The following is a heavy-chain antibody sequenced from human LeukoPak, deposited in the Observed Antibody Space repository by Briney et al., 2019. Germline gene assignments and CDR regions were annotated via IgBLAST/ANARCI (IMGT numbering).Heavy chain of an antibody. Sequence: ASVKVSCKASGYTFTSYGINWVRQATGQGLEWMGWMNPNSGNTGYAQKFQGRVTITRNTSISTAYMELSSLRSEDTAVYYCARGTYYYDSSGSTDAFDIWGQGTMVTVSS. CDR3: ARGTYYYDSSGSTDAFDI. V-gene: IGHV1-8*03. CDR2: MNPNSGNT. J-gene: IGHJ3*02. CDR1: GYTFTSYG. D-gene: IGHD3-22*01.